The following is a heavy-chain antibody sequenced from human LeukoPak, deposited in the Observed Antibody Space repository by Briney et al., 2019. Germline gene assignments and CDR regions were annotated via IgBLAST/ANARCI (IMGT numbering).Heavy chain of an antibody. V-gene: IGHV1-24*01. CDR2: FDPEDGET. D-gene: IGHD2-15*01. Sequence: ASVKVSCKVSGYTLTELSMHWVRQAPGKGLEWMGGFDPEDGETIYAQKFQGRVTMTTDTSTSTAYMELRSLRSDDTAVYYCARDRVVVAASDWFDPWGQGTLVTVSS. CDR3: ARDRVVVAASDWFDP. J-gene: IGHJ5*02. CDR1: GYTLTELS.